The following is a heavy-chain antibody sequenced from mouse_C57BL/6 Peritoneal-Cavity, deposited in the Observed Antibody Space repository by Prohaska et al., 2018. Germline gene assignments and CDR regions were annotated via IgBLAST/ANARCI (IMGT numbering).Heavy chain of an antibody. Sequence: EVQLLETGGGLVQPGGSRGLSCVGSGFTFSGFWMSWVRQTPGKTLEWIGDINSDGRAIKYEPARKERFTIFRDNDKSTRYLEMSNVRSEDTATYCCVRYRTYWYFDVWGTGTTVTVSS. J-gene: IGHJ1*03. CDR2: INSDGRAI. CDR1: GFTFSGFW. V-gene: IGHV11-2*01. CDR3: VRYRTYWYFDV.